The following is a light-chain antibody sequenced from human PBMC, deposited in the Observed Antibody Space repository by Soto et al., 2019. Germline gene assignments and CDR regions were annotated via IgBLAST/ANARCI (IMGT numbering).Light chain of an antibody. Sequence: DIVLTQSPATLSLSPGERATLSCRASESVLRYLAWYQQKPGQAPRLLIYDASNRATGSPARFSGTGSGTDFTITISILEPEDFAFYYCQQRNKSWTFGQGTRVEIK. CDR2: DAS. CDR3: QQRNKSWT. J-gene: IGKJ1*01. CDR1: ESVLRY. V-gene: IGKV3-11*01.